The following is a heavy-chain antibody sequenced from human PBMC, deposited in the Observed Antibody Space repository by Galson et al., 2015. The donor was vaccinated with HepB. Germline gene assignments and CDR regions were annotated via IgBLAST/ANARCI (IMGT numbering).Heavy chain of an antibody. CDR3: ARHPFAAADS. D-gene: IGHD2-15*01. J-gene: IGHJ4*02. CDR2: IFPGDSYT. CDR1: GHTFTNYW. V-gene: IGHV5-51*01. Sequence: SGAEVKKPGESLKISCKGSGHTFTNYWIDWVRQVPGKGLEWMGTIFPGDSYTTYSPSFQGQVTISADKPISTAYLEWSSLKASDTAMYFCARHPFAAADSWGQGTQVTVSS.